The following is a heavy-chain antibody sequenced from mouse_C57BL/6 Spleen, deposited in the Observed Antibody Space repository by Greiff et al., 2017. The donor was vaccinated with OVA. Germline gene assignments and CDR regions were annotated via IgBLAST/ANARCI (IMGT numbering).Heavy chain of an antibody. J-gene: IGHJ1*03. Sequence: EVQLQQSGPELVKPGASVKISCKASGYTFTDYYMNWVKQSHGKSLEWIGDINPNNGGTSYNQKFKGKATLTVDTSSSTAYMELRSLTSEDAAVYYCAFLGWYCDVWGTGTTVTVSS. CDR2: INPNNGGT. D-gene: IGHD2-10*02. V-gene: IGHV1-26*01. CDR1: GYTFTDYY. CDR3: AFLGWYCDV.